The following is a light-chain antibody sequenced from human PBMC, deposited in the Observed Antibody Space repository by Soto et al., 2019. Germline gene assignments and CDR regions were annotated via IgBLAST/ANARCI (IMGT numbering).Light chain of an antibody. Sequence: EIVMTQSPATLSVSPGEGATLSCRASQSVYWDLAWYQQKPGQAPRLLIYGASTRATGIPARFSGSGSGTDFTLTITSLQSEDFAVYYCQQYANWPPLTFGGGTKVEI. CDR3: QQYANWPPLT. V-gene: IGKV3-15*01. CDR2: GAS. CDR1: QSVYWD. J-gene: IGKJ4*01.